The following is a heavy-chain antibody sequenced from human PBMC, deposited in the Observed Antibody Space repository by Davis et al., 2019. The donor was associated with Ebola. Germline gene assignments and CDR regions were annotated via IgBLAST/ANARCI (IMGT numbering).Heavy chain of an antibody. CDR1: GFTFSSYA. J-gene: IGHJ4*02. CDR3: ARRADY. V-gene: IGHV3-30*04. Sequence: PGGSLRLSCAASGFTFSSYAMHWVRQAPGKGLEWVAVISYDGSNKYYADSVKGRFTISRDNSNNTLFVQMNSLRAEDTAVYYCARRADYWGQGTLVTVSS. CDR2: ISYDGSNK.